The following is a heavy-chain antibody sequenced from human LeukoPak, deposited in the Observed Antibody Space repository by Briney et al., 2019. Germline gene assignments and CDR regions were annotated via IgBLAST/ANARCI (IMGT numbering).Heavy chain of an antibody. Sequence: SETLSLTCTVSGGSIRSSYYYWGWIRQPPGKGLEWIGSIYDSGSTYYNPSLKSRVTISVDTSKNQFSLKLSSVTAADTAVYYCAKLYSYGTSWGQGTLVTVSS. J-gene: IGHJ4*02. CDR2: IYDSGST. V-gene: IGHV4-39*07. CDR3: AKLYSYGTS. CDR1: GGSIRSSYYY. D-gene: IGHD5-18*01.